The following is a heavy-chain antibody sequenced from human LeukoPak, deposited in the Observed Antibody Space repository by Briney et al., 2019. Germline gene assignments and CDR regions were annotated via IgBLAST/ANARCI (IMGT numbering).Heavy chain of an antibody. Sequence: PGRSLRLSCAASGFTFSSYGMHWVRQAPGKGLEWVAVISYDGSNKYYADSVKGRFTISRDNSKNTLYLQMNSLRAEDTAVYYCAKPYGSGSYYNVPHYLDYWGQGTLVTVSS. CDR3: AKPYGSGSYYNVPHYLDY. CDR1: GFTFSSYG. V-gene: IGHV3-30*18. D-gene: IGHD3-10*01. CDR2: ISYDGSNK. J-gene: IGHJ4*02.